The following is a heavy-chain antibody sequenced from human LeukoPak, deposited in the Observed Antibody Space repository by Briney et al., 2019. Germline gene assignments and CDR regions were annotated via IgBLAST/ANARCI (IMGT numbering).Heavy chain of an antibody. J-gene: IGHJ5*02. CDR1: GDSISGFY. Sequence: PSETLSLTRTVSGDSISGFYWIWIRQPPGKGLEYIGYISYSGSTNYNPSLRSRVTFSIDTPKNQVSLKLSSVTAADTAVYYCARAHRPGIYGWFDPWGQGTLVTVSS. CDR2: ISYSGST. D-gene: IGHD3-16*01. V-gene: IGHV4-59*01. CDR3: ARAHRPGIYGWFDP.